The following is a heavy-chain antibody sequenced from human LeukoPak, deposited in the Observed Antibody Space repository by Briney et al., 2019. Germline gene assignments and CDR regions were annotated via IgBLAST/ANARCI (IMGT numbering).Heavy chain of an antibody. J-gene: IGHJ4*02. CDR3: ARDHSSSSFDY. V-gene: IGHV1-8*03. CDR2: MNPNSGNT. D-gene: IGHD6-6*01. CDR1: GYTFTSYD. Sequence: ASVKVSCKASGYTFTSYDINWVRQATGQGLEWMGWMNPNSGNTGYAQKFQGRVTITRDTSISTAYMELSRLRSDDTAVYYRARDHSSSSFDYWGQGTLVTVSS.